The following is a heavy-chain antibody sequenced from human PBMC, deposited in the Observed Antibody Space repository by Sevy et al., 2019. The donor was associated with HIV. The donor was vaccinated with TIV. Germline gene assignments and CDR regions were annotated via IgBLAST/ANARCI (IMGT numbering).Heavy chain of an antibody. J-gene: IGHJ6*03. D-gene: IGHD3-22*01. CDR2: INHSGST. V-gene: IGHV4-34*01. CDR1: GGSFSGYY. CDR3: ARGMYYHDSSGYYRRYYYYYMDV. Sequence: SETLSLTCAVYGGSFSGYYWSWIRQPPGKGLEWIGEINHSGSTNYNPSLKSRVTISVDTSKNQFSLKLSSVTAADTAVYYCARGMYYHDSSGYYRRYYYYYMDVWGKGTTVTVSS.